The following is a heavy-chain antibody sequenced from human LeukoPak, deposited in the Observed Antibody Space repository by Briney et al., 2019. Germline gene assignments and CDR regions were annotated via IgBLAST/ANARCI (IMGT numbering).Heavy chain of an antibody. CDR2: IYYSGNT. J-gene: IGHJ4*02. Sequence: RSSETLSLTCTVSGGSIVNSYYYWGWIRQSPVKGLEWIASIYYSGNTYYNPSVKSRVTISVDTSMNQFSLRLTSVVAADTAVYYCARSRGYSYGTTFLDYWGQGTLVTVSS. D-gene: IGHD5-18*01. V-gene: IGHV4-39*07. CDR1: GGSIVNSYYY. CDR3: ARSRGYSYGTTFLDY.